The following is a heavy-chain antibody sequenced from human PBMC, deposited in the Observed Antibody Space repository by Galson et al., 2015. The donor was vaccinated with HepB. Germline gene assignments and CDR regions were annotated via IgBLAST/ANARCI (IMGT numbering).Heavy chain of an antibody. D-gene: IGHD3-10*01. J-gene: IGHJ6*02. CDR3: AVDQVLWFGSDEGGMDV. V-gene: IGHV3-74*01. CDR2: INSDGRST. Sequence: SLRLSCAASGFTFSRYWMHWVRQAPGKGLVWVSRINSDGRSTSYADSVKGRFTISRDNAKNTMYLQMNSLRAEDTAVYYCAVDQVLWFGSDEGGMDVWGQGTTSTVSS. CDR1: GFTFSRYW.